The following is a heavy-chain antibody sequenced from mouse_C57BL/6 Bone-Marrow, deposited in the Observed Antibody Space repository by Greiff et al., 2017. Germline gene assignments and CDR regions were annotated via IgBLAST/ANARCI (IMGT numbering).Heavy chain of an antibody. J-gene: IGHJ3*01. CDR1: GFTFSDYG. CDR2: ISSGSSTI. Sequence: EVKLVESGGGLVKPGGSLKLSCAASGFTFSDYGMHWVRQAPEKGLVWVAYISSGSSTIYYADTVKGRFTISRDNAKNTLFLQMTSLRSEDTAMYYCARGAAQATDWFAYWGQGTLVTVSA. CDR3: ARGAAQATDWFAY. V-gene: IGHV5-17*01. D-gene: IGHD3-2*02.